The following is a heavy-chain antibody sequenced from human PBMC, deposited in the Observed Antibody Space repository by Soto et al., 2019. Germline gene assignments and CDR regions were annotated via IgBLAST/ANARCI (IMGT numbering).Heavy chain of an antibody. J-gene: IGHJ4*02. CDR2: ISFDGSTK. CDR3: ASEGMAASGPNCYDF. Sequence: QVQLVESGGGVVQPGRSLTIFCTASGFTFKHNAMHWIRQAPAKGLEWVADISFDGSTKNYADSVKGRFTISRDKSKSTLSLQMRALKGEDTATYYCASEGMAASGPNCYDFWGQGTLVAVSS. D-gene: IGHD6-25*01. V-gene: IGHV3-30-3*01. CDR1: GFTFKHNA.